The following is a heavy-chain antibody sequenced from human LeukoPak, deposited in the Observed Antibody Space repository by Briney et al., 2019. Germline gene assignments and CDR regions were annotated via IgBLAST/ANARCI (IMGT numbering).Heavy chain of an antibody. J-gene: IGHJ6*02. V-gene: IGHV4-59*12. CDR3: ARDHQKDYYYYYGMDV. Sequence: PSETLSLTCTVSGGSISSYYWSWIRQPPGKGLEWIGYIYYSGSTNYNPSLKSRVTISVDTSKNQFSLKLSSVTAADTAVYYCARDHQKDYYYYYGMDVWGQGTTVTVSS. CDR1: GGSISSYY. CDR2: IYYSGST.